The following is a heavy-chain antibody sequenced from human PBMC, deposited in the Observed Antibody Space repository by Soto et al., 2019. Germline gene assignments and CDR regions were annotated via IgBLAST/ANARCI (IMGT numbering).Heavy chain of an antibody. Sequence: PSQTLSLTCAISGDSVSSNSATWNWIRQSPSRGLEWLGRTYYRPKWYNDFAVSVKSRIIINPDTSKNQFSLQLNSVTPEDTAVYYCARLGAKGRDAFDIWGQGTMVTVSS. V-gene: IGHV6-1*01. J-gene: IGHJ3*02. CDR1: GDSVSSNSAT. CDR3: ARLGAKGRDAFDI. CDR2: TYYRPKWYN. D-gene: IGHD5-12*01.